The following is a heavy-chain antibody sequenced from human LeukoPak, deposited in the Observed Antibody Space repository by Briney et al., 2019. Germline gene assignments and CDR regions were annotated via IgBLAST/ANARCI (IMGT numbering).Heavy chain of an antibody. V-gene: IGHV5-51*01. CDR1: EYSFTTFW. Sequence: GESLKISCKGSEYSFTTFWIGGVRQMPGKGLEWMGIIYPDDSNTRYSPSFQGQVNISVDKYISTAYLQWRSLKASDTAMYYCARHIAASDTSSWFDPWGQGTLVTVSS. CDR3: ARHIAASDTSSWFDP. D-gene: IGHD6-13*01. J-gene: IGHJ5*02. CDR2: IYPDDSNT.